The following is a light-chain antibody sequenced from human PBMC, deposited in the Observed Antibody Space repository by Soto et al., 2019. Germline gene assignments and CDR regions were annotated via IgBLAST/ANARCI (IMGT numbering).Light chain of an antibody. CDR3: HQRQSWPRT. CDR1: QYINTR. V-gene: IGKV3-11*01. CDR2: QTS. Sequence: EIVSTQSPPTLSTFPGDRVTLSCRASQYINTRLAWYQHRPGQAPRLLIYQTSIRAAGIPARFSASGSGTDFTLTISDVQPEDFALYYCHQRQSWPRTFGQGTKVDIK. J-gene: IGKJ1*01.